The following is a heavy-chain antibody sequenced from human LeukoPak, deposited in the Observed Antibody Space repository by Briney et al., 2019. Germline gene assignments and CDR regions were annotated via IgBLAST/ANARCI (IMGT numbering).Heavy chain of an antibody. J-gene: IGHJ6*04. CDR2: IYHSGST. D-gene: IGHD3-10*01. CDR1: GYSISSGYY. Sequence: SETLSLTCAVSGYSISSGYYWGWIRQPPGKGLEWIRSIYHSGSTYYNPSLKSRVTISVDTSKNPCSLKLSSVTAADTAVYYCARDRALWPSPYYYYGMDVWGKGTTVTVSS. CDR3: ARDRALWPSPYYYYGMDV. V-gene: IGHV4-38-2*02.